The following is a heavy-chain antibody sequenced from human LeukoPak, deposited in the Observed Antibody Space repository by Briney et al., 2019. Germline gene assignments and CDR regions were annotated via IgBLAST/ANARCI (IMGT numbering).Heavy chain of an antibody. Sequence: GESLKISCKGSGYSFTSYWIGWVRQMPGKGLEWMGIIYPGDSDTRYSPSFQGQVTISADKSINTAYLEWSSLKASDTAMYYCARRRIPHHDAFDIWGQGTMLTVSS. CDR3: ARRRIPHHDAFDI. CDR1: GYSFTSYW. J-gene: IGHJ3*02. CDR2: IYPGDSDT. D-gene: IGHD2-2*02. V-gene: IGHV5-51*01.